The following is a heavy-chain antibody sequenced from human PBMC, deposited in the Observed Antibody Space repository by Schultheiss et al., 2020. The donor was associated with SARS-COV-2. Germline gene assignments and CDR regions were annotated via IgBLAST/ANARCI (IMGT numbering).Heavy chain of an antibody. V-gene: IGHV4-39*01. J-gene: IGHJ6*03. D-gene: IGHD2-8*01. CDR2: IYYSGST. CDR3: ARQGGYCTNGVCYTAYYYYMDV. CDR1: GGSISNPTYY. Sequence: SQTLSLTCTVSGGSISNPTYYWGWIRQPPGKGLEWIGYIYYSGSTNYNPSLKSRVTISVDTSKNQFSLKLSSVTAADTGVYYCARQGGYCTNGVCYTAYYYYMDVWGKGTTVTVSS.